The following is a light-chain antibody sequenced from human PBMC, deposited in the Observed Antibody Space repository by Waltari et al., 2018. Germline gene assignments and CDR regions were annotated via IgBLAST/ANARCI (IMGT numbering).Light chain of an antibody. CDR1: SSDVGSNNL. CDR3: CSYTNTHVV. V-gene: IGLV2-14*02. Sequence: QSALTQPASVSGSPGQSITIPWPGSSSDVGSNNLVSWYQQHPGQAPKLIIYEATKRTSGVSNRFSGSKSGNTASLTISGLQAEDEGDYYCCSYTNTHVVFGGGTKLTVL. J-gene: IGLJ2*01. CDR2: EAT.